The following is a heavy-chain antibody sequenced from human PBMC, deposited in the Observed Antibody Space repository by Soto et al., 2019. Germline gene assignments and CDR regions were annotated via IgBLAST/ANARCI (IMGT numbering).Heavy chain of an antibody. Sequence: VSVKVSCKASGYTFTSYYMHWVRQAPGQGLEWMGIINPSGGSTSYAQKFQGRVTMTRDTSTSTVYMELSSLRSEDTAVYYCARDLEDIVATITLDYWGQGTLVTVSS. CDR1: GYTFTSYY. V-gene: IGHV1-46*03. J-gene: IGHJ4*02. CDR3: ARDLEDIVATITLDY. CDR2: INPSGGST. D-gene: IGHD5-12*01.